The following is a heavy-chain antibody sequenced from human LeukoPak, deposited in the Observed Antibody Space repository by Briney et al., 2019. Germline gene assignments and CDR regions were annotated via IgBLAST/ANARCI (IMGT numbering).Heavy chain of an antibody. D-gene: IGHD3-16*02. Sequence: ASVKVSCKASGYTFTGYYMHWVRQAPGQGLEWMGWINPNSGGTNYAQKFQGRVTMTRDTSISTAYMELSRLRSDDTAVYYCARDPDYVWGSYRPNWFDPWGQGTLVTVSS. CDR2: INPNSGGT. CDR1: GYTFTGYY. CDR3: ARDPDYVWGSYRPNWFDP. V-gene: IGHV1-2*02. J-gene: IGHJ5*02.